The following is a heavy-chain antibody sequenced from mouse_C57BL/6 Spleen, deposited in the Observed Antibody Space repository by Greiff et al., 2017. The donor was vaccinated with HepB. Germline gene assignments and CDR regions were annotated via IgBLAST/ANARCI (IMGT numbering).Heavy chain of an antibody. CDR1: GYTFTSYD. Sequence: QVQLQQSGPELVKPGASVKLSCKASGYTFTSYDINWVKQRPGQGLEWIGWIYPRDGSTKYNEKFKGKATLTVDTSSSTAYMELHSLTSEDSAVYFCARGITTVVENYAMDYWGQGTSVTVSS. V-gene: IGHV1-85*01. CDR2: IYPRDGST. D-gene: IGHD1-1*01. J-gene: IGHJ4*01. CDR3: ARGITTVVENYAMDY.